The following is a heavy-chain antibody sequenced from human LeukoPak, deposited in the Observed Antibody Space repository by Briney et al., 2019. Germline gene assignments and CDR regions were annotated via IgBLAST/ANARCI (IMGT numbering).Heavy chain of an antibody. V-gene: IGHV1-69*05. CDR1: GGTFSSYA. CDR3: ARDSVAAAAYNWFDP. CDR2: IIPIFGTA. Sequence: GASVKVSCKASGGTFSSYAISWVRQAPGQGLEWMGGIIPIFGTANYAQKFQGRVTITTDESTSTAYMELSSLRSEDTAVYYCARDSVAAAAYNWFDPWGQGTLVTVSS. D-gene: IGHD6-13*01. J-gene: IGHJ5*02.